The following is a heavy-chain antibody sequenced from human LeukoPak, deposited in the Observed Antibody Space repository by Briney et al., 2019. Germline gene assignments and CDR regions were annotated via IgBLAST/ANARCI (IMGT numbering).Heavy chain of an antibody. CDR1: GFTFSSYA. V-gene: IGHV3-23*01. D-gene: IGHD1-26*01. CDR3: AKSTSGTYLDY. CDR2: ISTSGVST. J-gene: IGHJ4*02. Sequence: PGGSLRLSCAASGFTFSSYAMTWVRQAPGKGLEWVSSISTSGVSTNYAVSVKGRFTISRDNSKTMVYLQMNSLRAEDTAVYYCAKSTSGTYLDYWGQGILVTVSS.